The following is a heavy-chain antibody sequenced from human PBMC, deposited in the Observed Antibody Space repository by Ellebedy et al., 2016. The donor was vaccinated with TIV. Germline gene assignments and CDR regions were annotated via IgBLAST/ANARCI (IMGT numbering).Heavy chain of an antibody. CDR3: AKEGRKRDSRRGMDV. CDR2: ISYDGSNK. Sequence: PGGSLRLSCAASGVTFSTYGMNWVRQAPGKGLEWVALISYDGSNKYYADSVKGRFTISRDNSKKTLYLQMNSLRAEDTAVYYCAKEGRKRDSRRGMDVWGQGTTVTVSS. CDR1: GVTFSTYG. D-gene: IGHD1-14*01. V-gene: IGHV3-30*18. J-gene: IGHJ6*02.